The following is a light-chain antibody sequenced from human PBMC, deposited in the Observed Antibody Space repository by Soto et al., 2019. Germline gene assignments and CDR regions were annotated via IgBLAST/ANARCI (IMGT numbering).Light chain of an antibody. V-gene: IGKV2-30*01. Sequence: DVVLTQSPLSLPVTLGQPASISCRSSHSLVYSDGNIYLNWFQQRPGQPPRRLIYKVSNRDSGVPDRFSGSGAGTDFTLKISRVEAEDVGIYYCMQATQFPYTFGQGTKLEIK. CDR1: HSLVYSDGNIY. J-gene: IGKJ2*01. CDR2: KVS. CDR3: MQATQFPYT.